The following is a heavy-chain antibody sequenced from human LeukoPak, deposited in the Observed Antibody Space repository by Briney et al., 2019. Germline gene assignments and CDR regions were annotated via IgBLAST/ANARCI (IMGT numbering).Heavy chain of an antibody. CDR1: GFTFSSYA. CDR2: ISGSGGST. V-gene: IGHV3-23*01. CDR3: ANKYQLLCCPFDY. J-gene: IGHJ4*02. D-gene: IGHD2-2*01. Sequence: GGSLRLSWAASGFTFSSYAMSWVRQAPGKGLEWVSAISGSGGSTHYADSVKGRFTISRDNSKNTLYLQMNSLRAEDTAVYYCANKYQLLCCPFDYWGQGTLVTVSS.